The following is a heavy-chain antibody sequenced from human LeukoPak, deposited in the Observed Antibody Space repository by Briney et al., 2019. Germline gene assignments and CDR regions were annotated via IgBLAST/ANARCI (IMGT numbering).Heavy chain of an antibody. Sequence: GGSLRLSCAASGFTFSSCAPSWVRQAPGKGLEWVSGISDTGGSTYYADSVKGRFTISRDNFKNTLYLQMSGLRADDTAVYYCAKEIQHYYGSGSDYWGQGTLVTVSS. CDR3: AKEIQHYYGSGSDY. J-gene: IGHJ4*02. CDR2: ISDTGGST. V-gene: IGHV3-23*01. D-gene: IGHD3-10*01. CDR1: GFTFSSCA.